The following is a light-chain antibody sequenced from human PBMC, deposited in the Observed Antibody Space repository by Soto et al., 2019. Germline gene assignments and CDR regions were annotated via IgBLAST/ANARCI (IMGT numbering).Light chain of an antibody. CDR1: SSDVGAYNY. J-gene: IGLJ1*01. CDR2: EGS. V-gene: IGLV2-23*01. Sequence: QSVLTQPPSASGSPGQSVAISCTGTSSDVGAYNYVAWYQQHPGKVPKLMIYEGSKRPSGVSNRFSGSKSGNTASLTISGLQAEDEAYYYCCSYAGSSYYVFGSGTKVTVL. CDR3: CSYAGSSYYV.